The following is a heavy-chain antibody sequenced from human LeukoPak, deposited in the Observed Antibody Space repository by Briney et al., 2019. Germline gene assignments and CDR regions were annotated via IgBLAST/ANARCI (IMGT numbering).Heavy chain of an antibody. CDR3: ARILDSSGYFGPSHAFDI. CDR2: IYTSGST. D-gene: IGHD3-22*01. V-gene: IGHV4-4*09. CDR1: GGSISSYY. J-gene: IGHJ3*02. Sequence: SETLSLTCTVSGGSISSYYWSWIRQPPGKGLEWIGYIYTSGSTNYNPSLKSRVTISVDTSKNQFSLKLSSVTAADTAVYYCARILDSSGYFGPSHAFDIWGQGTMVTVSS.